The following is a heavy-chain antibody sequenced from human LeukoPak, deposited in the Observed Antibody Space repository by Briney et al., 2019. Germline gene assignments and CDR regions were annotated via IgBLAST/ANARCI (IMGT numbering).Heavy chain of an antibody. V-gene: IGHV3-23*01. D-gene: IGHD2-21*02. Sequence: GGSLRLSCAASGFTFSSCAMSWVRQAPEKGLEWVSAISGSGGSSYYADSVKGRFTISRDNSENTLYLQMDTLRAEDTAVYYCAKTVGVTAFDSWGQGTLVTVPS. CDR3: AKTVGVTAFDS. J-gene: IGHJ4*02. CDR1: GFTFSSCA. CDR2: ISGSGGSS.